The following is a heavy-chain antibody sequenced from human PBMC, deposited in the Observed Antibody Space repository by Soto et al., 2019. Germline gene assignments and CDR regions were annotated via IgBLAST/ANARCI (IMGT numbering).Heavy chain of an antibody. V-gene: IGHV4-38-2*02. Sequence: SETLSLTCVVSSYSISSGFFWAWIRQPPGKGLEWVGSIYHTGATHYNPSLRSQVSMSVDTTKNHFSLRLTDLTAAATAAYFCARDNNSLDLWGQGILVTVSS. J-gene: IGHJ5*02. D-gene: IGHD1-20*01. CDR1: SYSISSGFF. CDR3: ARDNNSLDL. CDR2: IYHTGAT.